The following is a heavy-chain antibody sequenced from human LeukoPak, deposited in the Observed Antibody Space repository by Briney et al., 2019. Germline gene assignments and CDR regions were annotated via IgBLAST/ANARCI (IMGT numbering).Heavy chain of an antibody. V-gene: IGHV1-18*01. D-gene: IGHD2-2*01. Sequence: ASVKVSCKASGYTFTSYGISWVRQAPGQGLEWIGWISAYNGNTNYAQKLQGRVTMTTDTSTSTAYMELRSLRSDDTAVYYCARDKYCSSTSCKYYYYYYGMDVWGQGTTVTVSS. CDR2: ISAYNGNT. CDR3: ARDKYCSSTSCKYYYYYYGMDV. J-gene: IGHJ6*02. CDR1: GYTFTSYG.